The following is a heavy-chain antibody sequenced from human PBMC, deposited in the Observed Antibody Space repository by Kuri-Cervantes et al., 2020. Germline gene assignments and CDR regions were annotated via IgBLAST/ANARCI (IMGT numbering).Heavy chain of an antibody. J-gene: IGHJ5*02. CDR3: TKFDYDSSGYYSGFDP. Sequence: WVRQAPGKGLEWVSAISGSGGSTYYADSVKGRFTISRDNSKNTLYLQMNSLEIEDTAVYYCTKFDYDSSGYYSGFDPWGQGTLVTVSS. V-gene: IGHV3-23*01. CDR2: ISGSGGST. D-gene: IGHD3-22*01.